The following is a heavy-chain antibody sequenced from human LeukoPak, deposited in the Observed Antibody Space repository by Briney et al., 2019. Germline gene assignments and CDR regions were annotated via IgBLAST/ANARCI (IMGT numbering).Heavy chain of an antibody. D-gene: IGHD6-19*01. J-gene: IGHJ4*02. CDR3: ARGRIAVADLCY. CDR2: MYHSGST. CDR1: GYSISSGYY. Sequence: SETLPLTCAVSGYSISSGYYWGWVRQPPGKGLEWIGSMYHSGSTYHNPSLKSRVTISVDTSKNQFSLKLSPVTAADTAVYYCARGRIAVADLCYWGQGTLVTVSS. V-gene: IGHV4-38-2*01.